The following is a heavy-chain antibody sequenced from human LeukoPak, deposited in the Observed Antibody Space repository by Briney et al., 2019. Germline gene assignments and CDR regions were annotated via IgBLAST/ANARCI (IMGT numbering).Heavy chain of an antibody. V-gene: IGHV3-21*05. Sequence: GGSLRLSCAASASGVAFTSHSMNWVRQAPGKGLEWISYIHSSGDYIFYADSVKGRFTVSRDNARNSLYLQMNSLRAGDTAIYYCAREYNSRATFDYWGQGTPVAVSS. J-gene: IGHJ4*02. CDR2: IHSSGDYI. CDR3: AREYNSRATFDY. D-gene: IGHD1-20*01. CDR1: ASGVAFTSHS.